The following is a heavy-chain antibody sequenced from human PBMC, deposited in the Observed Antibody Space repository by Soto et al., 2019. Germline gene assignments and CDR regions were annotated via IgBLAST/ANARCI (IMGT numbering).Heavy chain of an antibody. CDR2: IWYDGSNE. Sequence: PGGSLRLSCAASGFTFSSYGMHWVRQAPGKGLEWVALIWYDGSNEQYADSVKGRFTISRDNSDNTLYLQMSSLRAEDTAVYYCARAPGTAMAYFDYWGHGSLVTAPQ. CDR3: ARAPGTAMAYFDY. V-gene: IGHV3-33*01. D-gene: IGHD5-18*01. J-gene: IGHJ4*01. CDR1: GFTFSSYG.